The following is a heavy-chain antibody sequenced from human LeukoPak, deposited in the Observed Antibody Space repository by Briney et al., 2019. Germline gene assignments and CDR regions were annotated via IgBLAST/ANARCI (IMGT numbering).Heavy chain of an antibody. CDR1: GYTFTSYG. V-gene: IGHV1-18*01. Sequence: GASVKVSCKASGYTFTSYGISWVRQPPGQGLGWMGWISTYNGNTNYVQKVQGRVTVTTDTSTSTVYMELRSLRSDDTAAYYCARGDDAFDIWGQGTMVTVSS. J-gene: IGHJ3*02. CDR3: ARGDDAFDI. CDR2: ISTYNGNT.